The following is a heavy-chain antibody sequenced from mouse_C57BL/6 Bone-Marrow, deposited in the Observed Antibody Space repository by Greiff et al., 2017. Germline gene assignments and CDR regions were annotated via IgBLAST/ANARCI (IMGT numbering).Heavy chain of an antibody. CDR2: IRNKANNHAT. CDR3: TSYFLYYFDY. CDR1: GFTFGDAW. J-gene: IGHJ2*01. D-gene: IGHD1-1*01. V-gene: IGHV6-6*01. Sequence: EVKLVESGGGLVQPGGSMKLSCVASGFTFGDAWMDWVRRSPEKGLEWVAEIRNKANNHATYYAESVKGRLTISRDDSKSSVYLQMNSLRAEDTGIYYCTSYFLYYFDYWGQGTTLTVSS.